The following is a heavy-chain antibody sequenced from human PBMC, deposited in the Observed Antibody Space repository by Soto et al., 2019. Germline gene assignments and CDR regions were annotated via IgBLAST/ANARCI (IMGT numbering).Heavy chain of an antibody. CDR2: MNPNSGNT. Sequence: ASVKVYCKASGYTFTSYDINWVRQATGQGLEWMGRMNPNSGNTGCAQKFQGRVTMTRNTSISTAYMELSSLRSEDTAVYYCARSVPGETYAFDIWGQGTMVTVS. CDR3: ARSVPGETYAFDI. J-gene: IGHJ3*02. V-gene: IGHV1-8*01. CDR1: GYTFTSYD. D-gene: IGHD4-17*01.